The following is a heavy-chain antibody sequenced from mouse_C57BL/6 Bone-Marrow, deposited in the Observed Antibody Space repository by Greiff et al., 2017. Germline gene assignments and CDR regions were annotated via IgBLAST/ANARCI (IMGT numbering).Heavy chain of an antibody. CDR2: IHPNSGST. J-gene: IGHJ2*01. CDR1: GYSFTSYW. Sequence: VQLQQSGPELVKPGASVKLSCKASGYSFTSYWMHWVKQRPGQGLEWIGLIHPNSGSTNYNEKFKSKATLTVDKSSSTAYMQLSSLTSEDSAVYYCARGSGFDYWGQGTTLTVSS. CDR3: ARGSGFDY. V-gene: IGHV1-64*01. D-gene: IGHD1-3*01.